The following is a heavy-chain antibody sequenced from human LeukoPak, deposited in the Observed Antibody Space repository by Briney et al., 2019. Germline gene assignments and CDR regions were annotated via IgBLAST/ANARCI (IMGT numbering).Heavy chain of an antibody. V-gene: IGHV3-64D*06. CDR3: VKPGRLSSGPDY. CDR2: IGNNGGST. CDR1: GFTFSSYV. J-gene: IGHJ4*02. Sequence: GGSLRLSCSASGFTFSSYVMHWVRQAPGKGLEYVSAIGNNGGSTYYADSVKGRFIISRHNSRNTLYLQMSSLRVEDTAVYYCVKPGRLSSGPDYWGQGTLVTVSS. D-gene: IGHD6-19*01.